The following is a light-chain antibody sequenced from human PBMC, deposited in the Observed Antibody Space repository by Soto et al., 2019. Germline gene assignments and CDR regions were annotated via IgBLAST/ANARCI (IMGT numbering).Light chain of an antibody. V-gene: IGKV3-15*01. CDR3: QQYNYWPLT. CDR1: QSVSIY. Sequence: EIVMTQSPATLSVSPGERVTLSCRASQSVSIYLAWYQQRPGQAPRPLIYGESTRATGIPARFSASGSGTEFTLTINSLQSEDFAVYYCQQYNYWPLTFGGGTRVEI. CDR2: GES. J-gene: IGKJ4*01.